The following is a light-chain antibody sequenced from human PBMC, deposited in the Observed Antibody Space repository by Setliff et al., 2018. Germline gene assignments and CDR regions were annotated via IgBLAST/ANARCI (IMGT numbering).Light chain of an antibody. J-gene: IGLJ2*01. CDR3: SSHAGSSVV. V-gene: IGLV2-11*01. CDR2: DVS. CDR1: SSDVGGYNY. Sequence: QSVLTQPRSVSGSPGQSVTISCTGTSSDVGGYNYVSWYQQSPGKVPKLIIYDVSNRPSGVPDRFSGSKSGNTASLTISGLQAEDEADYYCSSHAGSSVVFGGGTKVTV.